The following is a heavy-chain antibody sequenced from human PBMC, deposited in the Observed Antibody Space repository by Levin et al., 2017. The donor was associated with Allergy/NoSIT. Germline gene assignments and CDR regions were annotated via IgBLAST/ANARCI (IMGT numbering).Heavy chain of an antibody. D-gene: IGHD3-10*01. CDR3: ARQEGYFGDFFAY. J-gene: IGHJ4*02. V-gene: IGHV4-39*01. CDR2: MYSTGSA. Sequence: SETLSLTCTVSGGSISGNNYYWGWIRQPPGKGLEWIVYMYSTGSAYYTPSLKSRVTISLDTSKNQFSLTLTSVTAADTATYSCARQEGYFGDFFAYWGRGTLVTVSS. CDR1: GGSISGNNYY.